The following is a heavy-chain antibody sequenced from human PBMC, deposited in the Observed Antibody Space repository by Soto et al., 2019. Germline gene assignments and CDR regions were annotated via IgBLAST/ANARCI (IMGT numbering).Heavy chain of an antibody. CDR2: IDWDDDK. Sequence: SGPTLVNPTQTLTLTCTFSGFSLSTSGMCVSWIRQPPGKALEWLALIDWDDDKYYSTSLKTRLTISKDTSKNQVVLTMTNMGPVDTATYYCARIPGYSSGWLSPHDYWGQGTLVTVSS. CDR3: ARIPGYSSGWLSPHDY. J-gene: IGHJ4*02. V-gene: IGHV2-70*01. CDR1: GFSLSTSGMC. D-gene: IGHD6-19*01.